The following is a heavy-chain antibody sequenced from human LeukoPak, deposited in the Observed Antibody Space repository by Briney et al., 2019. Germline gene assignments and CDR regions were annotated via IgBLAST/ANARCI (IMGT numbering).Heavy chain of an antibody. D-gene: IGHD3-10*01. V-gene: IGHV3-23*01. CDR2: ISGSGGST. Sequence: GGSLRLSCAASGFTFSSYAMSWVRQAPGKGLEWVSAISGSGGSTYYADSVKGRFTISRDNSKNTLYLQMNSLRAEDTAVYYCAKAPPVLLRFGELTNTDFDYWGQGTLVTVSS. J-gene: IGHJ4*02. CDR3: AKAPPVLLRFGELTNTDFDY. CDR1: GFTFSSYA.